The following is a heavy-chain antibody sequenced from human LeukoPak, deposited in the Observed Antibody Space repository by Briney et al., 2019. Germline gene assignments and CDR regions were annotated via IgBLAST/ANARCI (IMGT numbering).Heavy chain of an antibody. CDR2: ISYDGSNK. Sequence: GRSLRLSCAASGFTFSSYGMHWVRQAPGKGLEWVAVISYDGSNKYYADSVKCRFTISRDNSKNTLYLQMNSLRAEDTAVYYCARDCSSTSCYRHYYYYYYGMDVWGQGTTVTVSS. V-gene: IGHV3-30*03. J-gene: IGHJ6*02. CDR1: GFTFSSYG. D-gene: IGHD2-2*01. CDR3: ARDCSSTSCYRHYYYYYYGMDV.